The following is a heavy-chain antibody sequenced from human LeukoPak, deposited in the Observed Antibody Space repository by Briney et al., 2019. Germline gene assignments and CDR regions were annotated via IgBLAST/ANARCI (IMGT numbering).Heavy chain of an antibody. V-gene: IGHV3-30*04. Sequence: GRSLRLSCAASGFTFSTYAMHWVRQAPGKGLEWVAVISYDGSSKYYADSVKGRFTISRDNSKNTLYLQMDSLRAEDTAVYYCARARSSYGYGDAFDIWGQGTMVTVSS. CDR2: ISYDGSSK. D-gene: IGHD5-18*01. J-gene: IGHJ3*02. CDR1: GFTFSTYA. CDR3: ARARSSYGYGDAFDI.